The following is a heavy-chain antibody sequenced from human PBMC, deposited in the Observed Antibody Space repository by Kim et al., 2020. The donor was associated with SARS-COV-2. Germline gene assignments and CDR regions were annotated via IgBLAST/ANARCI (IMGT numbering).Heavy chain of an antibody. D-gene: IGHD3-22*01. CDR1: GGTFSSYA. Sequence: SVKVSCKASGGTFSSYAISWVRQAPGQGLEWMGGIIPIFGTANYAQKFQGRVTITADESTSTAYMELSSLRSEDTAVYYCARALYYYDSSGYYEGVYWYFDLWGRGTLVTVSS. CDR3: ARALYYYDSSGYYEGVYWYFDL. V-gene: IGHV1-69*13. J-gene: IGHJ2*01. CDR2: IIPIFGTA.